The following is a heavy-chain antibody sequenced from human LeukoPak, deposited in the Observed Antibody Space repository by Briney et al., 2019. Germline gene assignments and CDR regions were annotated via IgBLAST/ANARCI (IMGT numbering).Heavy chain of an antibody. CDR1: GDSISSRNCY. CDR3: ARLAVNDYFHL. D-gene: IGHD2-21*01. CDR2: MYHSGSK. J-gene: IGHJ4*02. V-gene: IGHV4-39*01. Sequence: PSETLSLTCTVSGDSISSRNCYWGCAGPPPGRGLEWLATMYHSGSKYIHPSLKSRVTISVDTPKNQFSLKRTSVTAADAAVYYCARLAVNDYFHLWGQGTLVTVSS.